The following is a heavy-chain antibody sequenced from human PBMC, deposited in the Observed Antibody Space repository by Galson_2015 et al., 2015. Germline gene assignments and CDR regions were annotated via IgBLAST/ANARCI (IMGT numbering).Heavy chain of an antibody. V-gene: IGHV3-15*01. CDR2: IKSKTDGGTT. CDR3: TTPPESSGWYEEYFQH. J-gene: IGHJ1*01. Sequence: SLRLSCAASGFTFSNAWMSWVRQAPGKGLEWVGRIKSKTDGGTTDYAAPVKGRFTISRDDSKNTLYLQMNSLKTEDTAVYYRTTPPESSGWYEEYFQHWGQGTLVTVSS. D-gene: IGHD6-19*01. CDR1: GFTFSNAW.